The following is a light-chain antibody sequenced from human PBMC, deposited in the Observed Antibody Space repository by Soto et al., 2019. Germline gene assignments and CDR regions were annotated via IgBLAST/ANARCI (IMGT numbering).Light chain of an antibody. Sequence: QSALTQPPSASGSPGQSVTISCTGTSSDVGSYNYVSWYQQHPGKAPKVIIYNVIKRPSGVPDRFSGSKSGNTASLTISGLQAEDEADYYCCSYAGSYTYVFGIGTKLTVL. CDR1: SSDVGSYNY. V-gene: IGLV2-11*01. J-gene: IGLJ1*01. CDR3: CSYAGSYTYV. CDR2: NVI.